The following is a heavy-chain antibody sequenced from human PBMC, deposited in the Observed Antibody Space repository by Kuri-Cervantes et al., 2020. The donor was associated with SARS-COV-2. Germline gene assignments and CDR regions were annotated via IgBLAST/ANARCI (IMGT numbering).Heavy chain of an antibody. J-gene: IGHJ4*02. CDR3: AKVGGTLTYYFDY. V-gene: IGHV3-23*01. Sequence: GGSLRLSCAASGFTFSNAWMSWVRQAPGKGLEWVSAISGSGGSTYYADSVKGRFTISRDNSKNTLYLQMNSLRAEDTAVYYCAKVGGTLTYYFDYWGQGTLVTVSS. D-gene: IGHD2-15*01. CDR2: ISGSGGST. CDR1: GFTFSNAW.